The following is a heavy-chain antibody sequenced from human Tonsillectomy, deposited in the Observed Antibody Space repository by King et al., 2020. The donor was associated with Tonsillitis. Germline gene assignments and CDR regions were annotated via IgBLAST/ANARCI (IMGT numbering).Heavy chain of an antibody. V-gene: IGHV3-21*01. Sequence: LVESGGGLVKPGGSLRLSCAASGFTFSSYSMNWVRQAPGKGLEWVSFISGSSSYIYYADSVKGRFTISRDNAKNSLYLQMNSLRAEDTAVYYCSRAEYYDSSGYYGGMDVWGQGTTFTVSS. J-gene: IGHJ6*02. CDR3: SRAEYYDSSGYYGGMDV. CDR1: GFTFSSYS. CDR2: ISGSSSYI. D-gene: IGHD3-22*01.